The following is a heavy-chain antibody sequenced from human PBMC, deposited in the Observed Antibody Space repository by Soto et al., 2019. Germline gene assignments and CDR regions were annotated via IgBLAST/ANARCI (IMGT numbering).Heavy chain of an antibody. CDR1: GYSFTSYW. D-gene: IGHD6-19*01. CDR3: ARKVDSSGWYPFDY. CDR2: IYPGDSDT. J-gene: IGHJ4*02. V-gene: IGHV5-51*01. Sequence: PGESRKISCXGSGYSFTSYWIGWVRQMPGKGLEWMGIIYPGDSDTRYSPSFQGQVTISADKSISTAYLQWSSLKASDTAMYYCARKVDSSGWYPFDYWGQGTLVTVSS.